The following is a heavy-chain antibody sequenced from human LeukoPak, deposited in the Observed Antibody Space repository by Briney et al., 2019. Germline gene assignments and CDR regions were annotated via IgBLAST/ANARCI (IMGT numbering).Heavy chain of an antibody. V-gene: IGHV3-21*01. J-gene: IGHJ4*02. CDR2: IDPSSYYI. CDR3: ARVSGRLERQSDLDF. Sequence: GGSLRLSCAASGLTFSSYSMNWVRQAPGKGLESVSSIDPSSYYIHYRDSVKGRSAISRDNVKNALYLQINSLRAEDTAVYYCARVSGRLERQSDLDFWGQGTLVTVSS. CDR1: GLTFSSYS. D-gene: IGHD1-1*01.